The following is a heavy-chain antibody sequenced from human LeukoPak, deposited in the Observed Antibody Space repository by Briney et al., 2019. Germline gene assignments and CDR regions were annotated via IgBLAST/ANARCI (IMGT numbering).Heavy chain of an antibody. CDR3: AKDRSYYDSSGYYQNFDY. J-gene: IGHJ4*02. CDR2: ISGSGGST. CDR1: GFTFSSYA. D-gene: IGHD3-22*01. Sequence: GGSLRLSCAASGFTFSSYAMSWVRQAPGKGLEWVSAISGSGGSTYYADPAKGRFTISRDNSKNTLYLQMNSLRAEDTAVYYCAKDRSYYDSSGYYQNFDYWGQGTLVTVSS. V-gene: IGHV3-23*01.